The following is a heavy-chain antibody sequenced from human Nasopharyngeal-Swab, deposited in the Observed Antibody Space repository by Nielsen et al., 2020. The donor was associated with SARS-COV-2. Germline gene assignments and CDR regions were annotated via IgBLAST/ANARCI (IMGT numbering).Heavy chain of an antibody. CDR2: ISAYNGNT. V-gene: IGHV1-18*01. CDR3: ARLIMITFGGVIVMDMDAFDI. D-gene: IGHD3-16*02. Sequence: SVKVSCKASGYTFTSYGISWVRQAPGQGLEWMGWISAYNGNTNYAQKLQGRVTMTTDTSTSTAYMELRSLRSDDTAVYYCARLIMITFGGVIVMDMDAFDIWGQGTMVTVSS. CDR1: GYTFTSYG. J-gene: IGHJ3*02.